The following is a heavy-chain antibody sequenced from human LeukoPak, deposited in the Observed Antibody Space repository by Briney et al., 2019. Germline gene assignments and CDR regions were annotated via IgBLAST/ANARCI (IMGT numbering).Heavy chain of an antibody. J-gene: IGHJ4*02. CDR3: ARVWSDHYFFDY. CDR2: IRRKTHSYTT. V-gene: IGHV3-72*01. D-gene: IGHD3-3*01. CDR1: GISFSNAW. Sequence: PGGTLRLSCAGSGISFSNAWMSWVRQAPGKGLEWVGHIRRKTHSYTTEYAASVKGRFTISRDDSGNSLFLQMNNLKAEDTAVYYCARVWSDHYFFDYWGQGVLVTVSS.